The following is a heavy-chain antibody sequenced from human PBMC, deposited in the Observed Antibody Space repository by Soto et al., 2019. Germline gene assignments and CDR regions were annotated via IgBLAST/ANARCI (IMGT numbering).Heavy chain of an antibody. CDR1: GYSFTSFY. CDR3: ARGAGGMDV. J-gene: IGHJ6*02. V-gene: IGHV1-46*01. CDR2: INPGGGST. Sequence: QVQLVQSGAEVKKPGASVKVFCKASGYSFTSFYMHWVRQAPGQGLEWMGIINPGGGSTSYAQKFQGRVTMSRDTSTSTVYMELSGLRDEDTAVYYCARGAGGMDVWGQGTTVTVSS.